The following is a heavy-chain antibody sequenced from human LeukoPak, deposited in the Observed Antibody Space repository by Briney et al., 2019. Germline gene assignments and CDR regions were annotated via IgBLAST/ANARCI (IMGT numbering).Heavy chain of an antibody. Sequence: PGGSLRLSCAASGFTFSSYGMHWVRQAPGKGLEWVAFIRYDGSNKYYADSVKGRFTISRDNSKNTLYLQMDSLGAEDTAVYYCARGVYDSSGLFDYWGQGTLVTVSS. V-gene: IGHV3-30*02. CDR3: ARGVYDSSGLFDY. CDR1: GFTFSSYG. D-gene: IGHD3-22*01. J-gene: IGHJ4*02. CDR2: IRYDGSNK.